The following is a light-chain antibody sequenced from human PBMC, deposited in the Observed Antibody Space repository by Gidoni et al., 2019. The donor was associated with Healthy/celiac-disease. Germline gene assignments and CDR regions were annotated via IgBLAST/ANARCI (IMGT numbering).Light chain of an antibody. CDR2: YAS. CDR1: QGIGSG. CDR3: HQSNSFPWT. Sequence: EIVLTQSPDFQSVTPKEKVTITCRARQGIGSGLHWYQQKPDQSPKLLNGYASQACPRVPTRISGGGSGADFTLTINSQEADDAATYYYHQSNSFPWTFGQGTKVEIK. J-gene: IGKJ1*01. V-gene: IGKV6-21*01.